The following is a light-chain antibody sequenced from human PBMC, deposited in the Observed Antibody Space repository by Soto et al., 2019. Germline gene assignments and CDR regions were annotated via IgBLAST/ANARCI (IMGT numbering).Light chain of an antibody. CDR1: NIGHKG. CDR3: QVWDTNTAHRV. Sequence: SYELTQPPSVSVAPGKTATISCGGNNIGHKGVHWYQQKPGQAPILVIYFDKDRPSGIPERFSGSNSGNTATLTIARVEAGDEADYYCQVWDTNTAHRVFGGGTKLTVL. V-gene: IGLV3-21*04. CDR2: FDK. J-gene: IGLJ3*02.